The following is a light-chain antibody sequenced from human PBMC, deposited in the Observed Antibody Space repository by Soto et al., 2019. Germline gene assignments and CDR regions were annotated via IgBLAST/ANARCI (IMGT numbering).Light chain of an antibody. CDR1: QDIRNY. V-gene: IGKV1-6*01. J-gene: IGKJ1*01. Sequence: AVQMTQSPSSLSASVGDRVTITCRTNQDIRNYLGWYQQKPEKAPKLLIYGASSFQSAVPSRFAGSGSGTYFTHTISSLQPEDSASYLCLQHHNYIWTFGQGAKGDIK. CDR3: LQHHNYIWT. CDR2: GAS.